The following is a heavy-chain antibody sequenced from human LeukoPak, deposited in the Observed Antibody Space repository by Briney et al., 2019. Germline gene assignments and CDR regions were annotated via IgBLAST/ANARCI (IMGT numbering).Heavy chain of an antibody. V-gene: IGHV3-30*18. Sequence: GGSLRLSCAASGFTFSSYWMSWVRQAPGKGLEWVAVISYDGSNKYYADSVKGRFTISRDNSKNTLYLQINSLRAEDTAVYYCAKRGFWSGYLTYYYYYYMDVWGKGTTVTVSS. J-gene: IGHJ6*03. CDR2: ISYDGSNK. CDR3: AKRGFWSGYLTYYYYYYMDV. D-gene: IGHD3-3*01. CDR1: GFTFSSYW.